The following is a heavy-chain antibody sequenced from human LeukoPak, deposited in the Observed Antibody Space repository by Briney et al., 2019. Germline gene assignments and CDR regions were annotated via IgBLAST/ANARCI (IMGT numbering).Heavy chain of an antibody. Sequence: GGSLRLSCVVSGFTFSDYAMSWVRQAPGKGLEWVSAISGSGASTIYADSVRGRFTISRDNSKNTLYLQTDSLRAEDTAVYYCAKDQDYDYIWGSSRVWGQGTLVTVSS. CDR3: AKDQDYDYIWGSSRV. V-gene: IGHV3-23*01. D-gene: IGHD3-16*02. CDR1: GFTFSDYA. J-gene: IGHJ4*02. CDR2: ISGSGAST.